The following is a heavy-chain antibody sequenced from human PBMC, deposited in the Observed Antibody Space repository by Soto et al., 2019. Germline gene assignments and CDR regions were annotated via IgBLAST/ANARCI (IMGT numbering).Heavy chain of an antibody. V-gene: IGHV4-34*01. CDR2: INHSGST. Sequence: SDTLSLTCAVYGGSFSGYYWSWIRQPPGKGLEWIGEINHSGSTNYNPSLKSRVTISVDTSKNQFSLKLSSVTAADTAVYYCARSSTVVTRKYFQHWGQGTLVTVSS. CDR3: ARSSTVVTRKYFQH. CDR1: GGSFSGYY. D-gene: IGHD4-17*01. J-gene: IGHJ1*01.